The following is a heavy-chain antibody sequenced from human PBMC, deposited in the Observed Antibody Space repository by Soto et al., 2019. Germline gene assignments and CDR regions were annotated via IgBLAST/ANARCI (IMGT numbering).Heavy chain of an antibody. J-gene: IGHJ5*02. Sequence: QVQLVQSGAEVKKPGASVKVSCKASGYTFTSYDINWVRQATGQGLEWMGWMNPNSGNTGYAQKFQGRVTMTRNTSISTAYMELSSLRSEDTAVYYCARGDYAFWSGRFGWFETWGQGTLVNVSS. CDR2: MNPNSGNT. CDR1: GYTFTSYD. CDR3: ARGDYAFWSGRFGWFET. V-gene: IGHV1-8*01. D-gene: IGHD3-3*01.